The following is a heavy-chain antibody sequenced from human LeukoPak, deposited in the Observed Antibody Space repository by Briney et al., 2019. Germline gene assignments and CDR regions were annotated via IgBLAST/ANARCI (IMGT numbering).Heavy chain of an antibody. CDR3: ARDLGVDAFDI. V-gene: IGHV3-33*01. Sequence: GGSLRLSCAASGFTFSSYGMHWVCQAPGKGLEWVAVIWYDGSNKYYTDSVKGRFTISRDNSKNTLYLQMNSLRAEDTAVYYCARDLGVDAFDIWGQGTMVTVSS. J-gene: IGHJ3*02. CDR1: GFTFSSYG. CDR2: IWYDGSNK. D-gene: IGHD3-16*01.